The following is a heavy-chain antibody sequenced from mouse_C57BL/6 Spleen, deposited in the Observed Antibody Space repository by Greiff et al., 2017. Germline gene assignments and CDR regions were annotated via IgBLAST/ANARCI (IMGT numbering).Heavy chain of an antibody. V-gene: IGHV1-15*01. CDR3: TRYSNSYAMDY. CDR1: GYTFTDYE. CDR2: IDPETGGT. Sequence: QVQLQQSGAELVRPGASVTLSCKASGYTFTDYEMHWVKQTPVHGLEWIGAIDPETGGTAYNQKFKGKAILTADKSSSTAYMELRSLTSEDSADYYCTRYSNSYAMDYWGQGTSVTVSS. D-gene: IGHD2-5*01. J-gene: IGHJ4*01.